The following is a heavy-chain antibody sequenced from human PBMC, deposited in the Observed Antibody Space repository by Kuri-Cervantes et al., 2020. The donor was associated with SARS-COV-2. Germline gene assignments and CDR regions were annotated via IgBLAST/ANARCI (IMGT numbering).Heavy chain of an antibody. CDR3: ARDPFRYYYYMDV. CDR2: ISSSSSYI. D-gene: IGHD2/OR15-2a*01. J-gene: IGHJ6*03. V-gene: IGHV3-21*01. CDR1: GFTFSSYS. Sequence: GESLKISCAASGFTFSSYSMNWVRQAPGKGLEWVSSISSSSSYIYDADSVKGRFTISRDNAKNSLYQQMNSLRAEDTAMYYCARDPFRYYYYMDVWGKGTTVTVSS.